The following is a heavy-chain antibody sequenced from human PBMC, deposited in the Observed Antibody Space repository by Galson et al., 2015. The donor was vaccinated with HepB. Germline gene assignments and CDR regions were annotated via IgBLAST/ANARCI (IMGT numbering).Heavy chain of an antibody. CDR1: GYSFTSYW. J-gene: IGHJ3*02. Sequence: QSGAEVKKPGESLKISCKASGYSFTSYWIGWVRQMPGKGLEWMEIVYPADSDIRYNPSFQGQVTISADRSITTAYLQWSSLKASDTAMYYCARHIQPDLEGASDIWGQGTMVTVSS. CDR3: ARHIQPDLEGASDI. V-gene: IGHV5-51*01. D-gene: IGHD5-18*01. CDR2: VYPADSDI.